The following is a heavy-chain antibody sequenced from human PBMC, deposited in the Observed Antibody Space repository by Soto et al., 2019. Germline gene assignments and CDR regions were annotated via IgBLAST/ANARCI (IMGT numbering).Heavy chain of an antibody. J-gene: IGHJ6*03. CDR2: IYYSGST. CDR1: GGSISSGGYY. Sequence: SETLSLTCTVSGGSISSGGYYWSWIRQHPGKGLEWIGYIYYSGSTYYNPSLKSRVTISVDTSKNQFSLKLSSVTAADTAVYYCASVRNCSGGSCYRGANGDYYYYYYMDVWGKGTTVTVSS. D-gene: IGHD2-15*01. CDR3: ASVRNCSGGSCYRGANGDYYYYYYMDV. V-gene: IGHV4-31*03.